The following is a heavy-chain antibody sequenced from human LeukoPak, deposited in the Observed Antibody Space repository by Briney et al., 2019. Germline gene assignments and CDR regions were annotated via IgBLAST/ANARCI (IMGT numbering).Heavy chain of an antibody. CDR2: IYSGGST. D-gene: IGHD3-10*01. CDR1: GFTVSSNY. Sequence: QPGGSLRLSSAASGFTVSSNYMSWVRQAPGKGLEWVSVIYSGGSTYYADSVKGRFTISRDNSKNTLYLQMNSLRAEDTAVYYCARESYYYGSGSYFYWGQGTLVTVSS. J-gene: IGHJ4*02. CDR3: ARESYYYGSGSYFY. V-gene: IGHV3-53*01.